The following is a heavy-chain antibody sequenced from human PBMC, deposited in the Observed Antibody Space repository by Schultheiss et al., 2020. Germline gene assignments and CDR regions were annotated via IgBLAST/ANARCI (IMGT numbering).Heavy chain of an antibody. CDR2: ISSSGSTI. D-gene: IGHD4-17*01. Sequence: WGSLRLSCAASGFTFSSYEMNRVRQAPGKGLEWVSYISSSGSTIYYADSVKGRFTISRDNSKNTLYLQMNSLRAEDTAVYYCAKDRGLLYGFDIWGQGTMGTV. J-gene: IGHJ3*02. CDR3: AKDRGLLYGFDI. V-gene: IGHV3-48*03. CDR1: GFTFSSYE.